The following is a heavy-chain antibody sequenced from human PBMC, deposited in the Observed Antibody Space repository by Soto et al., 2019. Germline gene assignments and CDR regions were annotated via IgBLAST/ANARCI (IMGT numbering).Heavy chain of an antibody. V-gene: IGHV4-59*08. CDR2: IYYSGST. CDR1: GGYISSYY. D-gene: IGHD3-9*01. J-gene: IGHJ4*02. CDR3: ARLMSDYDILTGYYRRRLSRYYFDY. Sequence: SEPMSLTCTVAGGYISSYYWSWIRQHPGKGLEWIGYIYYSGSTNYNPSLKSRVTISVDTSKNQFSLKLSSVTAADTAVYYCARLMSDYDILTGYYRRRLSRYYFDYWGQGTLVTVSS.